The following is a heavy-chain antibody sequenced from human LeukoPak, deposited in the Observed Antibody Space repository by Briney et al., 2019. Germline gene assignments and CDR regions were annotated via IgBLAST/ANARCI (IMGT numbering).Heavy chain of an antibody. Sequence: SETLSLTCTVSGGSISSSSYYWVWIRQPPGKGLEWIGTIYHTGSTYYNPSLKSRVAISVDTSKSHLSLKLTSVTAADTAVYFCARHWGSTMTHLDSWGQGTLVTVSS. V-gene: IGHV4-39*01. J-gene: IGHJ4*02. CDR1: GGSISSSSYY. CDR3: ARHWGSTMTHLDS. D-gene: IGHD3-22*01. CDR2: IYHTGST.